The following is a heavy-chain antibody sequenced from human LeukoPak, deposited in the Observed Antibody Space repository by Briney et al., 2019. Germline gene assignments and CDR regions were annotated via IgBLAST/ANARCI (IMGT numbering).Heavy chain of an antibody. V-gene: IGHV3-23*01. CDR3: AKDRRQQLVPHYFDY. D-gene: IGHD6-13*01. CDR2: ISGSGGST. J-gene: IGHJ4*02. CDR1: GFTFSSYA. Sequence: PGGSLRLSCAASGFTFSSYAMSWVRQAPGKGLEWVSAISGSGGSTYYADSAKGRFTISRDNSKNTLYLQMNSLRAEDTAVYYCAKDRRQQLVPHYFDYWGQGTLVTVSS.